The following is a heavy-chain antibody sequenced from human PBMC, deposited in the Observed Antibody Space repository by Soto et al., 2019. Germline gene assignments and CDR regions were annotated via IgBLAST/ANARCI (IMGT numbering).Heavy chain of an antibody. J-gene: IGHJ6*02. V-gene: IGHV4-61*01. CDR1: GGSVSSGSYY. CDR3: ARGEPSITMVRGVYYYGMDV. D-gene: IGHD3-10*01. CDR2: IYYSGST. Sequence: SETLSLTCTVSGGSVSSGSYYWSWIRQPPGKGLEWIGYIYYSGSTNYNPSLKSRVTISVDTSKNQFSLKLSSVTAADTAVYYCARGEPSITMVRGVYYYGMDVWGQGTTVTVSS.